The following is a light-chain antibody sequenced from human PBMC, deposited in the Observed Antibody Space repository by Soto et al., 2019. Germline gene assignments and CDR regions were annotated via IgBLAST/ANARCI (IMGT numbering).Light chain of an antibody. CDR2: RVS. Sequence: EVVMTQSPLSLPVTLGQPASISCRSSRSLVYSDGNAYLNWFHQRPGESPRRLIYRVSNRDSGVPDRFSGSGSDTDFTLKISRVEAEDVGVYYCMQGTHWPPTFGRGTKVEIK. CDR3: MQGTHWPPT. V-gene: IGKV2-30*01. CDR1: RSLVYSDGNAY. J-gene: IGKJ1*01.